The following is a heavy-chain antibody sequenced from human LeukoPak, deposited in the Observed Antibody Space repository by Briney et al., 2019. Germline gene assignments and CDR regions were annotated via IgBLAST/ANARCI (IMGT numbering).Heavy chain of an antibody. CDR3: AKASLPVAHYYFDY. CDR1: GFTVSSNY. D-gene: IGHD6-19*01. Sequence: QPGGSLRLSCAASGFTVSSNYMSWVRQAPGKGLEWVSVIYSGGSTYYADSVKGRFTISRDNSKNTLYLQMNSLRAEDTAVYYCAKASLPVAHYYFDYWGQGTLVTVSS. V-gene: IGHV3-53*01. CDR2: IYSGGST. J-gene: IGHJ4*02.